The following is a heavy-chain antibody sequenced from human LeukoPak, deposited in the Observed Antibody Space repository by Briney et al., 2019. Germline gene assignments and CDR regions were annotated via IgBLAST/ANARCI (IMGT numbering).Heavy chain of an antibody. Sequence: SETLSLTCAVYGGSFSGYYWSWIRQPPGKGLEWIGEINHSGSTNYNPSLKSRVTISVDTSKNQFSLKLSSVTAADTAVYYCARRHQRGSRFDPWGQGTLVTVSS. V-gene: IGHV4-34*01. CDR2: INHSGST. CDR1: GGSFSGYY. CDR3: ARRHQRGSRFDP. D-gene: IGHD3-10*01. J-gene: IGHJ5*02.